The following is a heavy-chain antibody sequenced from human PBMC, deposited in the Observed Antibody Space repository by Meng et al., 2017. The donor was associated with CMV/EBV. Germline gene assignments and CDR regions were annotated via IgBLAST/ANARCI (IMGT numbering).Heavy chain of an antibody. Sequence: GGSLRLSCAASGFTFSSYSMNWVRQAPVKGLEWGSSISSSGTYIYYADSVKGRFTISRDNAKNSLYLQMNSLRAEDTAVYYCVIGVGSSSSPYWGQGTLVTVSS. CDR3: VIGVGSSSSPY. CDR2: ISSSGTYI. D-gene: IGHD6-6*01. V-gene: IGHV3-21*01. J-gene: IGHJ4*02. CDR1: GFTFSSYS.